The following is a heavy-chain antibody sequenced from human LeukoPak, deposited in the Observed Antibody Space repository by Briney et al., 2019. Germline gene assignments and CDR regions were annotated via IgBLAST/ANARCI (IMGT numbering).Heavy chain of an antibody. CDR3: TGTDYYDSSGLFTSDY. D-gene: IGHD3-22*01. V-gene: IGHV3-73*01. CDR1: GFTFGGSA. J-gene: IGHJ4*02. Sequence: GGSLKLSCAASGFTFGGSAMHWVRQASGKGLEWVGRIRSKANSYATAYAASVKGRFTISRDDSKNTAYLQMNSLKTEDTAVYYCTGTDYYDSSGLFTSDYWGQGTLVTVSS. CDR2: IRSKANSYAT.